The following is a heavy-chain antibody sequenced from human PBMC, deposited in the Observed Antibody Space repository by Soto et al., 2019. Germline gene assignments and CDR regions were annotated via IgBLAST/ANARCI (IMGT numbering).Heavy chain of an antibody. CDR2: IYYSGST. CDR1: GGSISSYY. CDR3: ARIHWAQSSLDY. J-gene: IGHJ4*02. D-gene: IGHD6-19*01. Sequence: SETLSLTCTVSGGSISSYYGSWIRQPPGKGLEWIGYIYYSGSTNYNPSLKSRVTISVDTSKNQFSLKLSSVTAADTAVYYCARIHWAQSSLDYWGRGILVTVSS. V-gene: IGHV4-59*01.